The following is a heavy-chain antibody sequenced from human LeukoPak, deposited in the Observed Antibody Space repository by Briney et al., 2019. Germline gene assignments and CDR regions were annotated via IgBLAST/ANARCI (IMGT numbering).Heavy chain of an antibody. Sequence: PSETLSLTCAVYGGSFSGYYWSWIRQPPGKGLEWIGEINHSGSTNYNPSLKSRVTISVDTSKNQFSLKLSSVTAADTAVYYCARESIFGVVHYWGQGTLVTVSS. V-gene: IGHV4-34*01. CDR2: INHSGST. D-gene: IGHD3-3*01. J-gene: IGHJ4*02. CDR1: GGSFSGYY. CDR3: ARESIFGVVHY.